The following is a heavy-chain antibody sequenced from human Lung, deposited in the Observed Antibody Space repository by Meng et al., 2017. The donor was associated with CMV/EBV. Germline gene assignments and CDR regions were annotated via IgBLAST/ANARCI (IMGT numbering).Heavy chain of an antibody. CDR2: IRQDGTEK. D-gene: IGHD3-16*01. J-gene: IGHJ6*02. CDR1: GFTFSRDW. Sequence: GESLKISCAASGFTFSRDWMSWVRQAPGKGLEWVANIRQDGTEKHYVGSVKGRFTVSRDNAKNSLYLQMNSLRAEDSAVYYCARDPAVLYYYYYGMEVWGQGTTVTVSS. CDR3: ARDPAVLYYYYYGMEV. V-gene: IGHV3-7*01.